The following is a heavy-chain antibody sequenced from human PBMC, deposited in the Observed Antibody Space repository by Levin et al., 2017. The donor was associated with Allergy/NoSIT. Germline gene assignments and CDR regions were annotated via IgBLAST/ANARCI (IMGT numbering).Heavy chain of an antibody. J-gene: IGHJ3*02. D-gene: IGHD3-16*01. V-gene: IGHV3-66*01. CDR2: IYSGGKT. CDR1: KFTVIGHY. CDR3: ASSLRRPFDM. Sequence: GESLKISCAASKFTVIGHYMHWVRQAPGKGLEWVSVIYSGGKTYYADSVRGRFTISRDSSKTTLYLQMNSLRAGDAGVYYWASSLRRPFDMWGQGTMVTVSS.